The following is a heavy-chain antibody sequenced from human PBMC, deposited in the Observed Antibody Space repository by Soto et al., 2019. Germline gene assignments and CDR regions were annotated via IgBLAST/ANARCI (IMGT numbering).Heavy chain of an antibody. CDR1: GFTFSSSG. J-gene: IGHJ4*02. Sequence: LSCAASGFTFSSSGMHWVRQAPGKGLEWVAVIWSDENKKYYADSVKGRFTISRDNSKNTLYLQLNRLRAEDTAIYYCTRDLGVSRFDYWGQGNQVTVSA. CDR2: IWSDENKK. V-gene: IGHV3-33*01. CDR3: TRDLGVSRFDY.